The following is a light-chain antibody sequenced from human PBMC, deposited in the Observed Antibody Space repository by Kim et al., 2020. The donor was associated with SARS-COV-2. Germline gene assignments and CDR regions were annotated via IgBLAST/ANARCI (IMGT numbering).Light chain of an antibody. V-gene: IGLV3-19*01. CDR2: GKD. J-gene: IGLJ2*01. CDR3: NSRDSNDYVV. CDR1: SLRSYY. Sequence: VALGKTVRITGQGDSLRSYYATGYPQKPGQAPKFVISGKDDRPSGVPDRFSGSSSGNTAYLTITGTQAGDEADYYCNSRDSNDYVVFGGGTKVTVL.